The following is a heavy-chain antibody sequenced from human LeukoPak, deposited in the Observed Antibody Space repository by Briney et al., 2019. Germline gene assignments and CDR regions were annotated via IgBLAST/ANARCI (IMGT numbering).Heavy chain of an antibody. CDR2: ISGSGGST. D-gene: IGHD3-9*01. Sequence: QPGGSLRLSCAASGFALSSYAMSWVRQAPGKGLEWVSAISGSGGSTHYADSVKGRFTISRDNSKNTLYLQMNSLRAEDTAVYYCAKARYFDWLLDYWGQGTLVTVSS. CDR3: AKARYFDWLLDY. V-gene: IGHV3-23*01. J-gene: IGHJ4*02. CDR1: GFALSSYA.